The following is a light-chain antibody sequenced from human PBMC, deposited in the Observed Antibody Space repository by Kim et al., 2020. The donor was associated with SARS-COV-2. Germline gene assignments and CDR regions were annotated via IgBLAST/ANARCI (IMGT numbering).Light chain of an antibody. Sequence: FAAVADRVTFTCRDSQNINRWLAWYQRKPGKAPKLRISVAASLESGVPSRFSGSGSGTEFTRTISSLQPDDFATYYCQQYNIYPVTFGGGTKVEI. V-gene: IGKV1-5*01. CDR1: QNINRW. CDR2: VAA. J-gene: IGKJ4*01. CDR3: QQYNIYPVT.